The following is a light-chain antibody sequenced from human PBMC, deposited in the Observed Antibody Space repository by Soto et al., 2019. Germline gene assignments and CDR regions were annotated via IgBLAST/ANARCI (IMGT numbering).Light chain of an antibody. CDR2: TAS. CDR1: QGISSW. V-gene: IGKV1-12*01. CDR3: PQANSVPYT. Sequence: DIQMTQSPSSVSASVGDRVTITCRASQGISSWLAWYQQKPGKAPKLLIYTASSLQSGVPSRFSGSGSGTDFNLTISIQQPENFAPYSYPQANSVPYTFGQGTKLEIK. J-gene: IGKJ2*01.